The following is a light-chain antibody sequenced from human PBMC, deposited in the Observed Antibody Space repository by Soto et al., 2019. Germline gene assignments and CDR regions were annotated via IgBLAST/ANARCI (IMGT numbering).Light chain of an antibody. Sequence: QSALTQPRSVSGSPGQSVTISCTGTSSDVGGYNYVSWYQQHPGKAPKLMIYDVSKRPSGVPDSFSGSKSGNTASLTISGLQAEDEADYYCCSYAGSSYVVFGGGTKLTVL. CDR2: DVS. CDR1: SSDVGGYNY. J-gene: IGLJ2*01. CDR3: CSYAGSSYVV. V-gene: IGLV2-11*01.